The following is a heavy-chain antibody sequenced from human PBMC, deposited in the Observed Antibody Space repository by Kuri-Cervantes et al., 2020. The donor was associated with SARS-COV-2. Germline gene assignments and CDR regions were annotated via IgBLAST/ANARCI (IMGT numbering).Heavy chain of an antibody. D-gene: IGHD3-16*02. CDR2: IYYSGST. V-gene: IGHV4-39*07. CDR3: ARDPFGITFGGVIVDAFDI. J-gene: IGHJ3*02. CDR1: GGSIGSSSSY. Sequence: SETLSLTCTVSGGSIGSSSSYWGWIRQPPGNGLEWIGSIYYSGSTNYNPALKSRVTMSVDTSKNQFSLKLSSVTAADTAVYYCARDPFGITFGGVIVDAFDIWGQGTMVTVSS.